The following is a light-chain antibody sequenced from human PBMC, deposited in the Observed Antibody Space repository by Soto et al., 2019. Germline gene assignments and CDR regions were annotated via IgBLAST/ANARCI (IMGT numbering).Light chain of an antibody. CDR1: SSDVGGYNY. Sequence: QSVLTPPASVSVSPGQSITISCTGTSSDVGGYNYVSWYQQHPGKAPKLMIYEVSNRPSGVSNRFSGSKSGNTASLTISGLQAEDEADYYCTSYTSTSTGVFGGGTKLTVL. J-gene: IGLJ3*02. V-gene: IGLV2-14*01. CDR3: TSYTSTSTGV. CDR2: EVS.